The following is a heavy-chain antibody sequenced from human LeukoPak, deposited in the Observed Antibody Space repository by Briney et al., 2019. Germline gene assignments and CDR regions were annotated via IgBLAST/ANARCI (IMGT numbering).Heavy chain of an antibody. J-gene: IGHJ6*02. CDR3: ARIRGYFYGSVPGTYAMDV. Sequence: PGGSLRLSCAASGFTFDIYWMVWVRQAPRKGLEWVAHIKEDGGEQYYVDSVKGRFTISRDNAKTSLYLQLNSLRAEATAVYYCARIRGYFYGSVPGTYAMDVWGQGTTVTVSS. V-gene: IGHV3-7*01. D-gene: IGHD5-18*01. CDR1: GFTFDIYW. CDR2: IKEDGGEQ.